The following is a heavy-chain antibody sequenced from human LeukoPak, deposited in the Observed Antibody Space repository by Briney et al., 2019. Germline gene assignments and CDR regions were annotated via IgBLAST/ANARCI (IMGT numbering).Heavy chain of an antibody. CDR1: GGSISSSSYY. CDR3: ARERGDFTYTYYYYMDV. V-gene: IGHV4-61*02. J-gene: IGHJ6*03. D-gene: IGHD3-16*01. CDR2: IYTSGST. Sequence: SETLSLTCTVSGGSISSSSYYWSWIRQPAGKGLEWIGRIYTSGSTNYNPSHKSRVTVSVDTSKNQFSLKLGSVTAANTAVYYCARERGDFTYTYYYYMDVWGKGTTVTVSS.